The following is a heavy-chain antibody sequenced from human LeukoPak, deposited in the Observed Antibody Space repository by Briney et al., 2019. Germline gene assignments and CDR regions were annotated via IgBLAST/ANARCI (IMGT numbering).Heavy chain of an antibody. D-gene: IGHD3-22*01. Sequence: SVKVSCKASGGTFSSYAISWVRQAPGQGLEWMGGIIPIFGTANYAQKFQGRVTITADGSTRTAYMELRTLRSEDTAIYYCARGSGETGGYYYVYWGRGTPVTVSS. CDR3: ARGSGETGGYYYVY. CDR1: GGTFSSYA. V-gene: IGHV1-69*13. CDR2: IIPIFGTA. J-gene: IGHJ4*02.